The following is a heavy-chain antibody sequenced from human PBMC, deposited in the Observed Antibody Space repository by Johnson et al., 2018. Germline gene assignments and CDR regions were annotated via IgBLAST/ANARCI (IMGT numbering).Heavy chain of an antibody. Sequence: VQLVQSGGAVVHPGGSLRLSCTASDSTFADYMMHWVRQAPGKALEWVSLLSWDGISMFYSDSVRGRFFISRDNRKNSLYLQMNSLTTEDTAFNYCAKDADGSGYFDRWGQGALGTVSS. CDR3: AKDADGSGYFDR. CDR1: DSTFADYM. J-gene: IGHJ4*02. V-gene: IGHV3-43*01. D-gene: IGHD1-1*01. CDR2: LSWDGISM.